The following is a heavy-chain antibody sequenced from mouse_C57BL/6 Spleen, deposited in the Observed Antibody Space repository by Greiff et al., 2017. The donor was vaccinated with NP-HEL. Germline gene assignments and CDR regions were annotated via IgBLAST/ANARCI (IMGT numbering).Heavy chain of an antibody. J-gene: IGHJ4*01. V-gene: IGHV1-55*01. Sequence: QVQLQQPGAELVKPGASVKMSCKASGYTFTSYWITWVKQRPGQGLEWIGDIYPGSGSTNYNEKFKSKATLTVDTSSSTAYMQLSSLTSEDSAVYYCAREKVATKVMDYWGQGTSVTVSS. CDR2: IYPGSGST. CDR3: AREKVATKVMDY. CDR1: GYTFTSYW. D-gene: IGHD1-1*01.